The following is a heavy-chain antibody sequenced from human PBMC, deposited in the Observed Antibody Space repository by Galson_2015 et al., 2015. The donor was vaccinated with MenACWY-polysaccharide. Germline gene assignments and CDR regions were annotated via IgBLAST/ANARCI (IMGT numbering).Heavy chain of an antibody. D-gene: IGHD1-7*01. J-gene: IGHJ6*03. CDR1: GGSINSRNW. CDR2: ILHSGNT. CDR3: GRGGITGITGGTYYYLDV. Sequence: SETLSLTCAVSGGSINSRNWWPWVRQSPGKGLEWIGEILHSGNTNYNPSLRSRVTMSLDKSKNHFSLKLSSVTAADTAVYYCGRGGITGITGGTYYYLDVWGKGTTVTVSS. V-gene: IGHV4-4*02.